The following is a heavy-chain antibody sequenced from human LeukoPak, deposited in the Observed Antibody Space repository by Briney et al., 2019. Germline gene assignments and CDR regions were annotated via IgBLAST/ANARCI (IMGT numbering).Heavy chain of an antibody. J-gene: IGHJ5*02. V-gene: IGHV4-34*01. CDR3: AREYYYDSTISDWFDP. CDR2: INHSGST. CDR1: GGSFSGYY. D-gene: IGHD3-22*01. Sequence: SETLSLTCAVYGGSFSGYYWSWIRQPPGKGLEWIGEINHSGSTNYNPSLKSRVTMSVDSSKNQFSLNLTSVTAADTAVYYCAREYYYDSTISDWFDPWGQGTLVTVSS.